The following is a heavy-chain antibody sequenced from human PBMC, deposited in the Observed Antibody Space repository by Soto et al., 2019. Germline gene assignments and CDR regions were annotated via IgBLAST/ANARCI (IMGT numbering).Heavy chain of an antibody. V-gene: IGHV1-18*01. CDR1: GYTVTSYG. CDR3: ARDQRIAVGRSSQRWFDP. D-gene: IGHD6-19*01. Sequence: QVQLVQSGAEVKKPGASVKVSCKASGYTVTSYGISWVRQAPGQGLEWMGWISAYNGNTNYAQKLQGRVTMTTDTSTSTAYMELRSLRSDDTAVYYCARDQRIAVGRSSQRWFDPWGQGTLVTVSS. CDR2: ISAYNGNT. J-gene: IGHJ5*02.